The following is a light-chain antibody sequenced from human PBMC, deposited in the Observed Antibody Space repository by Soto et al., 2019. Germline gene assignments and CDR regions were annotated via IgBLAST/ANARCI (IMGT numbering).Light chain of an antibody. CDR1: QSVSSSY. CDR2: GAS. J-gene: IGKJ2*01. Sequence: EIVLTQSPGTLSLSPGERATLSCRASQSVSSSYLAWYQQKPGQAPRLLMYGASSRATGIPDRFRGSGSGTDFTLTISRLEPEDFAVYYCQQYGSSPNTFGQGTKLEIK. CDR3: QQYGSSPNT. V-gene: IGKV3-20*01.